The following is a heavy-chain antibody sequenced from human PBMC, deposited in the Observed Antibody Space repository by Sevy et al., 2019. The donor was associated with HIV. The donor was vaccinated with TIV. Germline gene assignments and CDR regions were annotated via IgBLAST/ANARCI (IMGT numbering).Heavy chain of an antibody. CDR1: GYSFTSYW. Sequence: GESLKISCKGSGYSFTSYWIGWVRQMPGKGLEWMGIIYPGDSDTRYSPSFQGQVTISADKSISTAYLQWSSLKASDTAMYYCARRSRYYYDSSGFYDGMDVWGQGTTVTVSS. V-gene: IGHV5-51*01. CDR3: ARRSRYYYDSSGFYDGMDV. CDR2: IYPGDSDT. D-gene: IGHD3-22*01. J-gene: IGHJ6*02.